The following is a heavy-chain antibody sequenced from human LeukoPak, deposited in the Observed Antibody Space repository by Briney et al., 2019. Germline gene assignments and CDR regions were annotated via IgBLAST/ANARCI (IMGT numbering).Heavy chain of an antibody. Sequence: SRTLSLTCAISGDSVSSNSAAWNWIRHSPSRGLEWLGRTYYRSKWYNDYAVSVKSRITINPDTSKNQFSLQLNSVTPEDTAVYYCAREFCSGGSCYTNWFDPWGQGTLVTVSS. CDR2: TYYRSKWYN. J-gene: IGHJ5*02. D-gene: IGHD2-15*01. V-gene: IGHV6-1*01. CDR3: AREFCSGGSCYTNWFDP. CDR1: GDSVSSNSAA.